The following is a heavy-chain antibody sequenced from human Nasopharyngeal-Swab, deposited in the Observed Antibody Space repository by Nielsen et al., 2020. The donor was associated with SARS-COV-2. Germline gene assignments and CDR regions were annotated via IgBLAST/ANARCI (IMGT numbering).Heavy chain of an antibody. Sequence: GESLKISCAASGFTFSSYWMSWVRQAPGKGLEWVANIKQDGSEKYYVDSVKGRFTISRDNAKNSLYLQMNSLRAEATAVYYCASNLEIAAAKDDYGDYVAGKNPYYYYGMDVWGQGTTVTVSS. D-gene: IGHD4-17*01. J-gene: IGHJ6*02. CDR1: GFTFSSYW. CDR3: ASNLEIAAAKDDYGDYVAGKNPYYYYGMDV. CDR2: IKQDGSEK. V-gene: IGHV3-7*01.